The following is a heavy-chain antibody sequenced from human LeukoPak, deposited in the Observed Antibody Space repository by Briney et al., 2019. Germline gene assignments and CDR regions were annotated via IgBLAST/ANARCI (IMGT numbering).Heavy chain of an antibody. CDR2: ISAYNGNT. D-gene: IGHD1-26*01. CDR3: AGSPNVYVVGATEDY. CDR1: GYTFTSYG. J-gene: IGHJ4*02. Sequence: GASVKVSCKASGYTFTSYGISWVRQAPGQGLEWMGWISAYNGNTNYAQKLQGRVTMTTDTSTSTAYKDLRSLRSDDTAVYYCAGSPNVYVVGATEDYWGQGTLVTVSS. V-gene: IGHV1-18*01.